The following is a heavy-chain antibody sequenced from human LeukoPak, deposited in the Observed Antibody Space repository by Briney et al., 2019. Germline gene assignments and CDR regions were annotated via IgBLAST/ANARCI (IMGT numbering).Heavy chain of an antibody. CDR3: AKDGGDCSSISCLYFFDS. J-gene: IGHJ4*02. CDR1: GGTFSSYA. D-gene: IGHD2-2*01. CDR2: INPSGGST. Sequence: ASVKVSCKASGGTFSSYAISWVRQAPGQGLEWMGIINPSGGSTNYARKFQGRVIMTRDTSTSTVYMELSSLRSEDTAAYYCAKDGGDCSSISCLYFFDSWGQGTLVTVSS. V-gene: IGHV1-46*01.